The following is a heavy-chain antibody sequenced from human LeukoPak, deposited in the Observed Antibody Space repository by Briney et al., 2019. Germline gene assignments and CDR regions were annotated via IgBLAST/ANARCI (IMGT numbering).Heavy chain of an antibody. D-gene: IGHD3-9*01. CDR3: ARTPQILRYFVASWFDP. CDR2: INPNSGGT. Sequence: ASVNVSCKASGYTFTGYYMHWVRQAPGQGLEWMGRINPNSGGTNYAQKFQGRVTMTRDTSISTAYMELSRLRYDDTAVYYCARTPQILRYFVASWFDPWGQGTLVSVSS. V-gene: IGHV1-2*06. CDR1: GYTFTGYY. J-gene: IGHJ5*02.